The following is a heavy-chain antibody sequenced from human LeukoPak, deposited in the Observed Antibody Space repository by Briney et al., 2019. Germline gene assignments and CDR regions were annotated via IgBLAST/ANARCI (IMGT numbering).Heavy chain of an antibody. CDR2: ISSSGSTI. CDR1: GFTFSSYK. CDR3: ARAAYYMDV. J-gene: IGHJ6*03. V-gene: IGHV3-48*03. Sequence: PGGSLRLSCAASGFTFSSYKMNWVRQAPGKGLEWVSYISSSGSTIYYADSVKGRFTISRDNAKNSLYLQMNSLRAEDTAVYYCARAAYYMDVWGKGTTVIISS.